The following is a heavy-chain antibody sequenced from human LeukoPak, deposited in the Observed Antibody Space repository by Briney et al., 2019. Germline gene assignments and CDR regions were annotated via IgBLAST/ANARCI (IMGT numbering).Heavy chain of an antibody. D-gene: IGHD3-10*01. CDR1: GFTFSSNY. CDR3: ARALTSPGDSGLDY. CDR2: INTDGSDR. V-gene: IGHV3-74*03. Sequence: GGSLRLYCAASGFTFSSNYMHWVRQAPGKGLVWVSRINTDGSDRTHADFVKGRFTISRDNAKNTLYLEMNSLRAEDTAVYYCARALTSPGDSGLDYWGQGALVTVSS. J-gene: IGHJ4*02.